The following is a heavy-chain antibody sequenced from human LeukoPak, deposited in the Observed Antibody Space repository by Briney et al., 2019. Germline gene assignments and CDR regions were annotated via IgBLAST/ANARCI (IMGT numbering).Heavy chain of an antibody. CDR3: AREKGAARAFDY. CDR2: INPSGGST. D-gene: IGHD6-6*01. V-gene: IGHV1-46*03. J-gene: IGHJ4*02. Sequence: EASVKVSCKASGYSFTSYYMHWVRQAPGQGLEWMGIINPSGGSTTYAQEFQGRVTMTRDTSTSTVYMQLSSLSSEDTAVYYCAREKGAARAFDYWGQGTLVTVSS. CDR1: GYSFTSYY.